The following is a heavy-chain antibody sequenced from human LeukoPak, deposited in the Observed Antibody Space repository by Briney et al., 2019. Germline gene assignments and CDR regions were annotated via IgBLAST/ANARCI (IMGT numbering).Heavy chain of an antibody. J-gene: IGHJ4*02. CDR1: GVSITSGEPY. CDR3: ARDPRYDVLTGLGSFDS. V-gene: IGHV4-30-4*01. Sequence: SETLSLTCTVSGVSITSGEPYWTWIRQPPGKGLEWIGYIYNGESTYYNPSLKSRTIMSLDTSMNQVSLNLSSVTAADTAVYFCARDPRYDVLTGLGSFDSWGQGILVTVSS. CDR2: IYNGEST. D-gene: IGHD3-9*01.